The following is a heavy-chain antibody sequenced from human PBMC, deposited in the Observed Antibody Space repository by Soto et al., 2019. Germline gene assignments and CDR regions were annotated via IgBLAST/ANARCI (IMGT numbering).Heavy chain of an antibody. D-gene: IGHD6-13*01. J-gene: IGHJ3*02. CDR3: ARHGIAAAGNSMGAFDI. CDR1: GYSFTSYW. V-gene: IGHV5-51*01. CDR2: IYPGDSDT. Sequence: PGESLKISCKGSGYSFTSYWIVWVRQMPGKGLEWMGIIYPGDSDTRYSPSFQGQVTISADKSISTAYLQWSSLKASDTAMYYCARHGIAAAGNSMGAFDIWGQGTMVTVSS.